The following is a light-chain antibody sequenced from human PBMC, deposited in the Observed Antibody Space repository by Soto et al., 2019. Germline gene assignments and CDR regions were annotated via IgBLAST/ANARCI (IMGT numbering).Light chain of an antibody. CDR2: DAS. Sequence: EIVLTQSPATLSLSPGERATLSCRASQSVSSYLAWYQQKPGQAPRLLIYDASNRATGIPARFSGSGSGTDFNLTISSLEPEDFAVYSCQQRSNWPPIFTFGPGTKVDIK. CDR1: QSVSSY. V-gene: IGKV3-11*01. CDR3: QQRSNWPPIFT. J-gene: IGKJ3*01.